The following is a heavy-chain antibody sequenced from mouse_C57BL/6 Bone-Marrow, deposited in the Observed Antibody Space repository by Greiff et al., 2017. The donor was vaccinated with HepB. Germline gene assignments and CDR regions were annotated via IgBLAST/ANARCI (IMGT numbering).Heavy chain of an antibody. D-gene: IGHD2-4*01. Sequence: QVQLKQPGAELVKPGASVKLSCKASGYTFTSYWMHWVKQRPGRGLEWIGRIDPNSGGTKYNEKFKSKATLTVDKPSSTAYMQLSILTSEDSAVYYCARLRRLRRFAYWGQGTLVTVSA. CDR2: IDPNSGGT. J-gene: IGHJ3*01. CDR3: ARLRRLRRFAY. CDR1: GYTFTSYW. V-gene: IGHV1-72*01.